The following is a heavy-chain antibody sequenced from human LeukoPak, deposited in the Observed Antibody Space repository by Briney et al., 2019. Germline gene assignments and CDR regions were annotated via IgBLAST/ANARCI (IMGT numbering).Heavy chain of an antibody. J-gene: IGHJ4*02. Sequence: SETLSLTCTVSGYSISSGYYWGWIRQPPGKGLEWIGSIYHSGSTYYNPSLKSRVTISVDTSKNQFSLKLSSVTAADTAVYYCARDLLTEFGELGGYWGQGTLVTVSS. CDR1: GYSISSGYY. D-gene: IGHD3-10*01. V-gene: IGHV4-38-2*02. CDR3: ARDLLTEFGELGGY. CDR2: IYHSGST.